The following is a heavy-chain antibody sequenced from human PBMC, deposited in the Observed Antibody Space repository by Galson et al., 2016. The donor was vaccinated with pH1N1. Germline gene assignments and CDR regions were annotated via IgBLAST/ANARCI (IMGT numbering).Heavy chain of an antibody. V-gene: IGHV3-23*01. Sequence: SLRLSCAASGFTFSTFAMIWVRQAPGKGLEWVSVISGNGGSPFYADSVKGRFTISRDNSKNTLFLQMNSLRVEDTVLYYCAKGGSPKTPNDAFDVWGQGSMVTVSS. D-gene: IGHD3-16*01. CDR3: AKGGSPKTPNDAFDV. CDR1: GFTFSTFA. CDR2: ISGNGGSP. J-gene: IGHJ3*01.